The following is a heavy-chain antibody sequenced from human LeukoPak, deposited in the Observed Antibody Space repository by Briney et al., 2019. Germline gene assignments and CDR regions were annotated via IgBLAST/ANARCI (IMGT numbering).Heavy chain of an antibody. D-gene: IGHD6-19*01. CDR3: ARHYLAGGVVAVAGIPGTYFDY. CDR1: GGSISSSSYY. V-gene: IGHV4-39*01. Sequence: KPSETLSLTCTVSGGSISSSSYYWGWIRQPPGKGLEWIGSIYYSGSTYYNPSLKSRVTISVDTSKHQFSLKLSSVTAADTAVYYCARHYLAGGVVAVAGIPGTYFDYWGQGTLVTVSS. J-gene: IGHJ4*02. CDR2: IYYSGST.